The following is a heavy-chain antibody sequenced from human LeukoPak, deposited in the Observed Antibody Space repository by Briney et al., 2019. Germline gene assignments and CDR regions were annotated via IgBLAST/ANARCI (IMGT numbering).Heavy chain of an antibody. Sequence: GGSLRLSCAASGFTFSSFGMHWVRQAPGKGLEWVAVIWYDGSNKYYADSVKGRFTISRDNSKNTLYLQMNSLRAEDTAVYYCARTNYYGSGSPAYYFDYWGQGTLVTVSS. V-gene: IGHV3-33*01. J-gene: IGHJ4*02. CDR2: IWYDGSNK. CDR3: ARTNYYGSGSPAYYFDY. CDR1: GFTFSSFG. D-gene: IGHD3-10*01.